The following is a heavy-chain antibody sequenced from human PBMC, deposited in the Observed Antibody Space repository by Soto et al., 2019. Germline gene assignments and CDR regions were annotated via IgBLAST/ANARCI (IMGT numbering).Heavy chain of an antibody. CDR3: AKLGPELSTSPRYFGS. Sequence: GGSLRLSCATSGFIFRIYNMSWVRQAPGKGLEWVSGISPTGGTTYDADSVKGRFTISRDNSGHTLFLTLKSLRVDDTAIYYCAKLGPELSTSPRYFGSWGQGALVTIPS. CDR1: GFIFRIYN. J-gene: IGHJ4*03. D-gene: IGHD1-7*01. V-gene: IGHV3-23*01. CDR2: ISPTGGTT.